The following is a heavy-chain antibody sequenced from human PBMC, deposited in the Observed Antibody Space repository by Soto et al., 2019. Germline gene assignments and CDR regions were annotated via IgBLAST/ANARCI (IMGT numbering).Heavy chain of an antibody. V-gene: IGHV3-23*01. CDR3: AKERPIIVVVPAAIQGEFDY. CDR2: ISGSGGST. D-gene: IGHD2-2*01. J-gene: IGHJ4*02. Sequence: GGSLRLSCAASGFTFSSYAMSWVRQAPGKGLEWVSAISGSGGSTYYADSVKGRFTISRDNSKNTLYLQMNSLRAEDTAVYYCAKERPIIVVVPAAIQGEFDYWGQGTLVTVSS. CDR1: GFTFSSYA.